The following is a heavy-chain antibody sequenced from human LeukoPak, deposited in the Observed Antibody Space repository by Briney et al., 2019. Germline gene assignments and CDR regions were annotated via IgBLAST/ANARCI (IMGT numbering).Heavy chain of an antibody. V-gene: IGHV1-2*02. CDR2: INPNSGGT. CDR1: GYTFTGNY. D-gene: IGHD4-17*01. CDR3: ASGYGDYSPDY. Sequence: VASVTVSCKSSGYTFTGNYVHWVRQAPGQGLEWMGWINPNSGGTNYAQKFQGRVTMTRDTSISTAYMDLSRLTSDDTAVYYCASGYGDYSPDYWGQGTVVTVSS. J-gene: IGHJ4*02.